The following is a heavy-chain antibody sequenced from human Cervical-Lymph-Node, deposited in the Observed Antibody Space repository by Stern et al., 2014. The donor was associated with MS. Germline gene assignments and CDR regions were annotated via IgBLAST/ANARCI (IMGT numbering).Heavy chain of an antibody. CDR2: ILYDGTNP. J-gene: IGHJ4*02. V-gene: IGHV3-30*18. Sequence: VQLVESGGGVVQPGRSLRLSCAASGFTFSNYGMHWVRQAPGKGLEWVAVILYDGTNPYYADSVKDRFTISRDNSKSTLYLQMNSLRTEDTAVYYCAKVGCRRTTQRCYFDNWGQGTLVTVSS. CDR1: GFTFSNYG. CDR3: AKVGCRRTTQRCYFDN. D-gene: IGHD2-2*01.